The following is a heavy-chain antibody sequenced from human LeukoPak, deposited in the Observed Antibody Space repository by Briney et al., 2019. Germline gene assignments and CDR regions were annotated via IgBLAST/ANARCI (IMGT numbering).Heavy chain of an antibody. J-gene: IGHJ5*02. CDR3: ARVEWEGPHPPLNH. Sequence: GGSLRLSCAASGFTFSEYYMSWIRQAPRKGLEWGSYISSSCSTIYNADSVKGRFTISRDNAKNSLYLQMNSLRAEDTAVYYCARVEWEGPHPPLNHWGQGTLVTVSS. V-gene: IGHV3-11*04. CDR1: GFTFSEYY. CDR2: ISSSCSTI. D-gene: IGHD1-26*01.